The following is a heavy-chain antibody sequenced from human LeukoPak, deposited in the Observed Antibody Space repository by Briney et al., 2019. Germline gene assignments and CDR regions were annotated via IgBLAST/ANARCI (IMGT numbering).Heavy chain of an antibody. CDR2: VYYSGRT. D-gene: IGHD1-26*01. Sequence: SETLSLTCTVSGGSISSYYWSWIRQPPGKGLEWIGYVYYSGRTNYNPSLKSRVTISVYTSKNQFSLKLSSVTAADTAVYYCARTFSGSYYYYGMDVWGQGTTVTVSS. CDR1: GGSISSYY. V-gene: IGHV4-59*01. CDR3: ARTFSGSYYYYGMDV. J-gene: IGHJ6*02.